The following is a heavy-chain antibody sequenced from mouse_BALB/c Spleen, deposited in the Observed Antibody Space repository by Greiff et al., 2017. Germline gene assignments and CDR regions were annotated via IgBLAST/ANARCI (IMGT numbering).Heavy chain of an antibody. D-gene: IGHD1-1*01. J-gene: IGHJ4*01. CDR1: GFNIKDYY. Sequence: EVKLMESGAELVRSGASVKLSCTASGFNIKDYYMHWVKQRPEQCLEWIGWIDPENGDTEYAPKFQGKATMTADTSSNTAYLQLSSLTSEDTAVYYCNAYYGSSYLMDYWGQGTSVTVSS. CDR3: NAYYGSSYLMDY. CDR2: IDPENGDT. V-gene: IGHV14-4*02.